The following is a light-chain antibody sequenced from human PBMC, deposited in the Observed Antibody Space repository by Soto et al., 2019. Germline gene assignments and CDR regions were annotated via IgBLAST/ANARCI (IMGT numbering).Light chain of an antibody. V-gene: IGKV1-39*01. CDR1: QTISSN. J-gene: IGKJ2*01. Sequence: DIQMTQSASSLSASVGDRVTITCRASQTISSNLNLHQQKPGKAPKVLIYAASILQSRVPSRFSGSGSGTDFTLTISSLQPEDFATYYCQQSYSIPYTFGQVTKMEIK. CDR3: QQSYSIPYT. CDR2: AAS.